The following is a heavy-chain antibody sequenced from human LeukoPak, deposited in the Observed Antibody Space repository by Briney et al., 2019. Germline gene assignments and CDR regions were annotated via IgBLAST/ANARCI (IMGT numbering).Heavy chain of an antibody. CDR3: ARRARGYSSSGDWFDP. D-gene: IGHD6-13*01. Sequence: SETLSLTCTVSGGPISNYYWSWIRQPPGKGLEWIGYIYYSGSTNYNPSLKSRVTIPVDTSKNQFSLKLSSVTAADTAVYYCARRARGYSSSGDWFDPWGQGTLVTVSS. CDR2: IYYSGST. J-gene: IGHJ5*02. V-gene: IGHV4-59*01. CDR1: GGPISNYY.